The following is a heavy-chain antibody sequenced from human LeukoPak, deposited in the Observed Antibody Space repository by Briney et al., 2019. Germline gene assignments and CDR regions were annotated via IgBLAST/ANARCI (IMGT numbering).Heavy chain of an antibody. CDR3: ARENTLITRGDYYYGMDV. D-gene: IGHD1/OR15-1a*01. CDR1: GYTFTLYY. J-gene: IGHJ6*02. Sequence: GASVKVSCKASGYTFTLYYMHWVRLAPGQGLEWMAIVNPSSGITTYGQKFQGRVAVTRDTSTSTVYMELSSLRSEDTAVYYCARENTLITRGDYYYGMDVWGQGTTVIVSS. CDR2: VNPSSGIT. V-gene: IGHV1-46*01.